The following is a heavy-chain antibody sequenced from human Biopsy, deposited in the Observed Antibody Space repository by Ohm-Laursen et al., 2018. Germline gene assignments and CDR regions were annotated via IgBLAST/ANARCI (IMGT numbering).Heavy chain of an antibody. CDR3: ARDSPSYADYPLDS. J-gene: IGHJ4*02. CDR1: GTSIITYS. Sequence: SHTLSLTCSVSGTSIITYSWSWIRQPAGKGLEWIGRIYVSGSTNYNPSLKSRVTMSLDTSESRFSLELASVTAADTAVYYCARDSPSYADYPLDSWGPGILVTVS. CDR2: IYVSGST. V-gene: IGHV4-4*07. D-gene: IGHD4-17*01.